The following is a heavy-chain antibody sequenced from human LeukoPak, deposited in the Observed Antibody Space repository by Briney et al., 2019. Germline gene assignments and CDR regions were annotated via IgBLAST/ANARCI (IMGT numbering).Heavy chain of an antibody. CDR3: ASSSGYSYGLVFDY. J-gene: IGHJ4*02. CDR2: INHSGST. D-gene: IGHD5-18*01. V-gene: IGHV4-34*01. Sequence: SETLSLTCAVYGGSFSGYYWSWIRQPPGKGLEWIGEINHSGSTNYNPSLKSRVTISVDTSKNQFSLKLSSVTAADTAVYYCASSSGYSYGLVFDYWGQGTLVTVSS. CDR1: GGSFSGYY.